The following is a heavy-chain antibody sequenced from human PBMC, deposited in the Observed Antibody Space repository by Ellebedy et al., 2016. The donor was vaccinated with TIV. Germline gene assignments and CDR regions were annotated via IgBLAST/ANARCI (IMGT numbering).Heavy chain of an antibody. Sequence: MPSETLSLSCTVSGGSISSYYWSWIRQPPGKGLAWIGYIYYSGSTNSNPSLKSRVTMSVDTSKNQFSLKLNSVAAADTAVYYCASSLDTTMPFDYWGQGTLVTVSS. CDR2: IYYSGST. CDR1: GGSISSYY. J-gene: IGHJ4*02. D-gene: IGHD5-18*01. V-gene: IGHV4-59*08. CDR3: ASSLDTTMPFDY.